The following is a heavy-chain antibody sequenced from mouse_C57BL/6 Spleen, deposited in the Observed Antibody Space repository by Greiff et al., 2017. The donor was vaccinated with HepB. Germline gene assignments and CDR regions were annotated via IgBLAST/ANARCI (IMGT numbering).Heavy chain of an antibody. CDR1: GYSITSGYY. J-gene: IGHJ3*01. Sequence: EVQLQESGPGLVKPSQYLSLTCSVTGYSITSGYYWNWIRQFPGNKLEWMGYISYDGSNNYNPSLKNRISITRDTSKNQFFLKLNSVTTEDTATYYCARGNPAWFAYWGQGTLVTVSA. CDR3: ARGNPAWFAY. CDR2: ISYDGSN. V-gene: IGHV3-6*01. D-gene: IGHD2-1*01.